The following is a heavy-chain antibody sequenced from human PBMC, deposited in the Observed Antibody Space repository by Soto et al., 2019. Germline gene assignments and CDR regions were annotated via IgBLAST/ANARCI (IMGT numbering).Heavy chain of an antibody. Sequence: QVQLVQSGAEVKKPGASVKVSCKASGYTFTNYAIDWVRQAPGQRLEWMGWINAGNGNTKYSQKFLGRVTITRDTAASTGYMELSSLRSEDTAVYYCARDMGFGLSDYWGQGILVTVSS. CDR2: INAGNGNT. CDR1: GYTFTNYA. J-gene: IGHJ4*02. CDR3: ARDMGFGLSDY. D-gene: IGHD3-10*01. V-gene: IGHV1-3*01.